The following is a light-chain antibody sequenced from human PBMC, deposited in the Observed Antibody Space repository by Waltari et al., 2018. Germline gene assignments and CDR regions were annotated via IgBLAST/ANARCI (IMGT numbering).Light chain of an antibody. CDR3: NSYTGSSSWV. V-gene: IGLV2-14*01. J-gene: IGLJ3*02. CDR1: SSDVGFYNY. Sequence: QSALTQPASVSGSPGQSITISCTGTSSDVGFYNYVSWYQQHPGKAPTLMIYDVSELPSGFSNRFSGAKSGNTAFLTISGLQAEDEADYYCNSYTGSSSWVFGGGTKLTVL. CDR2: DVS.